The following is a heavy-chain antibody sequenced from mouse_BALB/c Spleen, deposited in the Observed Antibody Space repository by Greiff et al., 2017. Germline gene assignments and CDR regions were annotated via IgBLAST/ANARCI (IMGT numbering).Heavy chain of an antibody. CDR1: GFSLTSYG. CDR3: ARNRGSRPFAY. D-gene: IGHD1-1*01. Sequence: QVQLKQSGPGLVQPSQSLSITCTVSGFSLTSYGVHWVRQSPGKGLEWLGVIWSGGSTDYNAAFISRLSISKDNSKSQVFFKMNSLQADDTAIYYCARNRGSRPFAYWGQGTLVTVSA. CDR2: IWSGGST. J-gene: IGHJ3*01. V-gene: IGHV2-4-1*01.